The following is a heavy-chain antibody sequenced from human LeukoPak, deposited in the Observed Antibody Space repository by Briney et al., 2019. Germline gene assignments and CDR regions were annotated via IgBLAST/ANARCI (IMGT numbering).Heavy chain of an antibody. Sequence: PGGSLRLSCAASGFTFTNYWMSWVRQPPGKGLEWVANIRHDESEIYYVDSVKGRFTISRDNAKDSLFLQMNSLRAEDTAVYYCARDPGRSGWDYWGQGAPVTVSS. V-gene: IGHV3-7*01. CDR1: GFTFTNYW. J-gene: IGHJ4*02. CDR3: ARDPGRSGWDY. CDR2: IRHDESEI. D-gene: IGHD6-19*01.